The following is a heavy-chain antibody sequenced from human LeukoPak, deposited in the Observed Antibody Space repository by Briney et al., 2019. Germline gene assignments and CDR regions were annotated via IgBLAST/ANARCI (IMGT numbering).Heavy chain of an antibody. Sequence: SETLSLTCTVSGGSISSYYWGWIRQPPGKGLEWIGSIYYSGSTYYNPSLKSRVTISVDTSKNQFSLKLSSVTAADTAVYYCAREGFYYGSGTPGPFDYWGQGTLVTVSS. CDR2: IYYSGST. J-gene: IGHJ4*02. CDR3: AREGFYYGSGTPGPFDY. D-gene: IGHD3-10*01. V-gene: IGHV4-39*07. CDR1: GGSISSYY.